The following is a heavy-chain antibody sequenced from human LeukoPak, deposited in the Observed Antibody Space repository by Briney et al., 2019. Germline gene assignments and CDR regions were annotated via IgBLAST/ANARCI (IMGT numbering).Heavy chain of an antibody. CDR3: ARGGAADY. D-gene: IGHD1-26*01. V-gene: IGHV3-33*01. CDR2: IRYDGSNK. J-gene: IGHJ4*02. Sequence: PGGSLRLSCAASGFTFSSYGMHWVRQAPGKGLEWVAVIRYDGSNKYYGDSVKGRFTISRDNSKNTLYLQMNSLRAEDTAAYYCARGGAADYWGQGTLVTVSS. CDR1: GFTFSSYG.